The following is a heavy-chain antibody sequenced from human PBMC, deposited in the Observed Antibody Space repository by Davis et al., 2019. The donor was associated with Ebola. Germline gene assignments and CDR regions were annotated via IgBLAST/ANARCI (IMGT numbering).Heavy chain of an antibody. V-gene: IGHV3-23*01. J-gene: IGHJ4*02. CDR2: ISGSGVTT. CDR1: GFTFSSTYA. D-gene: IGHD3-22*01. CDR3: VKKGHYDSSGYYGPFDY. Sequence: GESLKISCAASGFTFSSTYAMSWVRQVPGKGLEWVSTISGSGVTTHYADSVKGRFTISRDTSKNTLYLHMRSLRAEDTALYYCVKKGHYDSSGYYGPFDYWGQGTLVTVSS.